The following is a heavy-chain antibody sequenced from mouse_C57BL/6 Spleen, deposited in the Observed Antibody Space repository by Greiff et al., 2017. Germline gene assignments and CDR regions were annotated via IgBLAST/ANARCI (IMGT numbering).Heavy chain of an antibody. V-gene: IGHV1-26*01. CDR3: AGYYGYDRGYAMDY. Sequence: EVQLQQSGPELVKPGASVKISCKASGYTFTDYYMNWVKQSHGKSLEWIGDINPNNGGTSYNQKFKGKATLTVDKSSSTAYMELRSLTSEDSAVYYCAGYYGYDRGYAMDYWGQGTSVTVSS. J-gene: IGHJ4*01. CDR1: GYTFTDYY. D-gene: IGHD2-2*01. CDR2: INPNNGGT.